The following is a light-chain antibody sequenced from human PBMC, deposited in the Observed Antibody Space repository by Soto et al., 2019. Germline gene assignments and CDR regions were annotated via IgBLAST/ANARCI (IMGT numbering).Light chain of an antibody. V-gene: IGKV2-28*01. CDR3: MHALQPPWT. J-gene: IGKJ1*01. Sequence: DIVMTQSPLSLPVTPGEPASISCRSSQSLLHSNGYNYLDWYLQKPGQSPQLLIYLGSNRASGVPDRFSGSGSGTDFTLKISRVEAEDVGVYYCMHALQPPWTFGQGTKVEIK. CDR1: QSLLHSNGYNY. CDR2: LGS.